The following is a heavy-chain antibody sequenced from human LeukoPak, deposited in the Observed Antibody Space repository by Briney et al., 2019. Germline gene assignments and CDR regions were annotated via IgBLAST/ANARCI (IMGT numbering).Heavy chain of an antibody. D-gene: IGHD6-19*01. J-gene: IGHJ3*02. Sequence: ASVKVSCKASGYGFTSNVISWVRQAPGQGREWMGWISAYNGNTNYAQKLQGRVTMTTDTSTSTAYMELRSLRSDDTAVYYCARFGLGKHIEVAGIPFDIWGQGTMVTVSS. V-gene: IGHV1-18*01. CDR3: ARFGLGKHIEVAGIPFDI. CDR2: ISAYNGNT. CDR1: GYGFTSNV.